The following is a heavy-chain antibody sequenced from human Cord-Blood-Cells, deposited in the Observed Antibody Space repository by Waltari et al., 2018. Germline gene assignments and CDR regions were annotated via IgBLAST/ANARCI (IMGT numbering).Heavy chain of an antibody. CDR3: TRASNTYYYDSSGYYAY. V-gene: IGHV3-73*02. Sequence: EVQLVESGGGLVQPGGSLKLSCAASGFTFSGSAMHWVRQASGKGLEWVGRIRSKANSYATAYAASVKGRFTISRDDSKNTAYLQMNSLKTEDTAVYYCTRASNTYYYDSSGYYAYWGQGTLVTVSS. CDR2: IRSKANSYAT. D-gene: IGHD3-22*01. CDR1: GFTFSGSA. J-gene: IGHJ4*02.